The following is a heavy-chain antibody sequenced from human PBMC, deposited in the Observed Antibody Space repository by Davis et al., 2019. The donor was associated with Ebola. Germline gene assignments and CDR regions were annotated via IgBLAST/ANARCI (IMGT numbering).Heavy chain of an antibody. D-gene: IGHD3-3*01. Sequence: PGGSLRLSCAASGFIFSGYWMSWVRQTPERGLELVANIKEDESVKNYLESVKGRFTISRDNAENLVYLQMNSMRDEDTAVYYCARDTFYDFWSGYHMEGMDVWGQGTTVTVSS. V-gene: IGHV3-7*03. J-gene: IGHJ6*02. CDR2: IKEDESVK. CDR1: GFIFSGYW. CDR3: ARDTFYDFWSGYHMEGMDV.